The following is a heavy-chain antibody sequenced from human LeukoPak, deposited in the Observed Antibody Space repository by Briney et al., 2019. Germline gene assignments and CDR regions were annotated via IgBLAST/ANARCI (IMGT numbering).Heavy chain of an antibody. CDR3: ARDSGRGLRLGELSLLFDP. CDR1: GYTFTSYA. CDR2: INAGNGNT. D-gene: IGHD3-16*02. J-gene: IGHJ5*02. Sequence: ASVKVSCKASGYTFTSYAMHWVRQAPGQRLEWMGWINAGNGNTKYSQKFQGRVTITRDTSASTAYMELSSLRSEDTAVYYCARDSGRGLRLGELSLLFDPWGQGTLVTVSS. V-gene: IGHV1-3*01.